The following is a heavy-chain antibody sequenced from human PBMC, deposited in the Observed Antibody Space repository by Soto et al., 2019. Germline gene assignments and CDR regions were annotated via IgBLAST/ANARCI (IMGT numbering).Heavy chain of an antibody. CDR2: VYADDSDT. CDR1: GYIFASYW. V-gene: IGHV5-51*01. CDR3: ARPFGGYCRPDTTCGDY. Sequence: PGGSLKISCKASGYIFASYWIGWVRQMPGKGLEWMGIVYADDSDTRYSRPFEGQVSISADKSINTDYLQWSSLKASDTAIYYCARPFGGYCRPDTTCGDYWGQGTLVTVSS. J-gene: IGHJ4*02. D-gene: IGHD2-15*01.